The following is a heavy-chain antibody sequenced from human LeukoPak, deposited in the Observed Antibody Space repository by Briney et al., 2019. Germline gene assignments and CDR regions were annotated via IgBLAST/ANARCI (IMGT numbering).Heavy chain of an antibody. D-gene: IGHD6-13*01. CDR2: ISYDGSNK. CDR3: ASSGSSSKADY. CDR1: GFTFSSYA. V-gene: IGHV3-30*04. Sequence: GGSLRLSCAASGFTFSSYAMHWVRQAPGKGLEWVAVISYDGSNKYYADSVKGRFTISRDNSENTLYLQMNSLRAEDTAVYYCASSGSSSKADYWGQGTLVTVSS. J-gene: IGHJ4*02.